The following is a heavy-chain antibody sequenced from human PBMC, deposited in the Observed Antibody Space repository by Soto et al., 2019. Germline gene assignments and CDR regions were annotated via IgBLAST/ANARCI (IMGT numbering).Heavy chain of an antibody. CDR2: IWYDGSNK. CDR3: ASLGYSSGPPIFYGMDV. Sequence: PGGSLRLSCAASGFTFSSYGMHWVRQAPGKGLEWVAVIWYDGSNKYYADSVKGRFTISRDNSKNTLYLQMNSLRAEDTAVYYCASLGYSSGPPIFYGMDVWGQGTTVTVSS. J-gene: IGHJ6*02. CDR1: GFTFSSYG. D-gene: IGHD6-19*01. V-gene: IGHV3-33*01.